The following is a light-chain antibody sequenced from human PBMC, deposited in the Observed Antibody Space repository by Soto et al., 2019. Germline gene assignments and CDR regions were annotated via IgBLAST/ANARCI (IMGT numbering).Light chain of an antibody. CDR1: QSVSSY. Sequence: EIVLTQSPATLSLSPGERATLSCRASQSVSSYLAWYQQKPGQAPRLLIYDASNRATGIPARFSGSGSGTDFTLTISSLEPEDFAVYYCYQRTNWPPITFGQGTRLEIK. V-gene: IGKV3-11*01. J-gene: IGKJ5*01. CDR2: DAS. CDR3: YQRTNWPPIT.